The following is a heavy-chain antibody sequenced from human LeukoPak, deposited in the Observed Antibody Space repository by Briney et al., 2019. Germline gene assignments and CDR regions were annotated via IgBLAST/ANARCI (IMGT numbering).Heavy chain of an antibody. CDR1: GGSFSGYY. D-gene: IGHD6-19*01. CDR3: ARDAPLEQWLVRGEAHDYNWFDP. CDR2: INHSGST. Sequence: SETLSLTCAVYGGSFSGYYWSWIRQPPGKGLEWIGEINHSGSTNYNPSLKSRVTISVDTSENQFSLKLSSVTAADTAVYYCARDAPLEQWLVRGEAHDYNWFDPWGQGTLVTVSS. J-gene: IGHJ5*02. V-gene: IGHV4-34*01.